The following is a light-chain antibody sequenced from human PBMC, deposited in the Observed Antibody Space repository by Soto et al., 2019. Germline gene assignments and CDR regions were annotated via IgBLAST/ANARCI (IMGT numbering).Light chain of an antibody. V-gene: IGKV1-39*01. CDR1: HDITSY. CDR2: DAS. CDR3: QQSYSTPYT. Sequence: GDRVTITCQASHDITSYLNWYQHKPGKAPKLLIYDASILEAGVPSRFSGSGSGTDFTLTITSLQPEDFATYYCQQSYSTPYTFGQGTKLEIK. J-gene: IGKJ2*01.